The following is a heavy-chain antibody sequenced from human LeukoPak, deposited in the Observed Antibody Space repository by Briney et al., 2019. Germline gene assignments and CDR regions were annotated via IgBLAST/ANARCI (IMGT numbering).Heavy chain of an antibody. V-gene: IGHV4-39*01. D-gene: IGHD1-26*01. CDR3: ARRGGSGRAFDY. CDR2: IYYTGST. J-gene: IGHJ4*02. CDR1: GASISGGTYY. Sequence: SETLSLTCSVSGASISGGTYYWGWIRQPPGKGLEWIGSIYYTGSTYDNPSLKSRVTISVDTSKNQFSLKLSSATAADTAVYYCARRGGSGRAFDYWGQGTLVTVSS.